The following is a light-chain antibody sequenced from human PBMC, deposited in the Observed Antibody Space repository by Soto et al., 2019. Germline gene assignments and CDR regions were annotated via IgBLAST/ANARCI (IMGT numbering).Light chain of an antibody. CDR2: SNN. J-gene: IGLJ3*02. V-gene: IGLV1-47*02. CDR1: ISNIGSNY. CDR3: AAWDDSLSGWV. Sequence: QSVLTQPPSASGTPGQRVTISCSGSISNIGSNYVYWYQQLPRTAPKLLISSNNQRPSGVPDRFSGSKSGTSASLAISGLRSEDDADYYCAAWDDSLSGWVFGGGTKVTVL.